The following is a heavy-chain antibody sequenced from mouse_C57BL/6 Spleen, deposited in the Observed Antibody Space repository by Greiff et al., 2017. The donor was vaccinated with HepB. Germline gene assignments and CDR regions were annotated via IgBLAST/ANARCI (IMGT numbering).Heavy chain of an antibody. V-gene: IGHV1-59*01. CDR1: GYTFTSYW. CDR3: ARGITTVVGAY. Sequence: QVQLKESGAELVRPGTSVKLSCKASGYTFTSYWMHWVKQRPGQGLEWIGVIDPSDSYTNYNQKFKGKATLTVDTSSSTAYMQLSSLTSEDSAVYYCARGITTVVGAYWGQGTLVTVSA. J-gene: IGHJ3*01. CDR2: IDPSDSYT. D-gene: IGHD1-1*01.